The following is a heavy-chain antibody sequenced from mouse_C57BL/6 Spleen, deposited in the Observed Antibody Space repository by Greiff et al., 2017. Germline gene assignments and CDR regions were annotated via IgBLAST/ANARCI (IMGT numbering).Heavy chain of an antibody. V-gene: IGHV1-52*01. Sequence: QVQLKQPGAELVRPGSSVKLSCKASGYTFTSYWMHWVKQRPIQGLEWIGNIDPSDSETHYNQKFKDKATLTVDKSSSTAYMQLSSLTSEDSAVYYCARGYDGYYVSMDYWGQGTSVTVSS. D-gene: IGHD2-3*01. CDR3: ARGYDGYYVSMDY. J-gene: IGHJ4*01. CDR1: GYTFTSYW. CDR2: IDPSDSET.